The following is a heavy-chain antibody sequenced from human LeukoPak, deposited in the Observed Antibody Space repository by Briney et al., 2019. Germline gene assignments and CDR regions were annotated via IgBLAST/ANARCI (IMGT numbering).Heavy chain of an antibody. Sequence: GGSLRLSCAASGFTFSSYGMHWVRQAPGKGLEWVAVISYDGSNKYYADSVKGRFTISRDNSKNMLYLQMNSLRAEDTAVYYCAIFPFDYWGQGTLATVSS. V-gene: IGHV3-30*03. CDR1: GFTFSSYG. J-gene: IGHJ4*02. D-gene: IGHD2-21*01. CDR2: ISYDGSNK. CDR3: AIFPFDY.